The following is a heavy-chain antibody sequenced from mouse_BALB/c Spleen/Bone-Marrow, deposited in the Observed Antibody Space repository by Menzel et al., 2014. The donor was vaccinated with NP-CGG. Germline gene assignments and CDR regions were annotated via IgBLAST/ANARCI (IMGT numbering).Heavy chain of an antibody. J-gene: IGHJ4*01. Sequence: EVQLQQSGAELVKPGASVKLSCTASGFNIKDXYXHWVXQRPXXGXXWXXXIDPANGNTKYDPKFQDKATITADTSSNTASLQLSSLTSEDTAVYYCARWEYYAMDYWGQGTSVAVSS. CDR1: GFNIKDXY. D-gene: IGHD4-1*01. V-gene: IGHV14-3*02. CDR3: ARWEYYAMDY. CDR2: IDPANGNT.